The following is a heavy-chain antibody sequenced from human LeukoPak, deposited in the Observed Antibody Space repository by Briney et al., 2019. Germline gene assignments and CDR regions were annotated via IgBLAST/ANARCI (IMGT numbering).Heavy chain of an antibody. V-gene: IGHV4-34*01. CDR1: GGSFSGYY. Sequence: SETLSLTCAVYGGSFSGYYWSWIRQPPGKGLEWIGEINHSGSTNYNPSLKSRVTISVDTSKNQFSLRLSSVTAADTAVYYCARGQLLDYWGQGTLVTVSS. D-gene: IGHD1-26*01. J-gene: IGHJ4*02. CDR3: ARGQLLDY. CDR2: INHSGST.